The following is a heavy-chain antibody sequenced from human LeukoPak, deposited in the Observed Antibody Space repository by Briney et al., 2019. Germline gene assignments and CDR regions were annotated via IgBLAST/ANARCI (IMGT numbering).Heavy chain of an antibody. CDR3: ARQASDEQLWPSDHYYYMDG. CDR1: GGSISSGNSHY. Sequence: SETLSLTCTVSGGSISSGNSHYWNWIRQPAGKGLEWIGRIYTTGRTMYNPSLKSRLTISIDTSKNQFSLKLSSVTAADTAVYYCARQASDEQLWPSDHYYYMDGWGKRTKLSDSS. J-gene: IGHJ6*03. D-gene: IGHD5-18*01. V-gene: IGHV4-61*02. CDR2: IYTTGRT.